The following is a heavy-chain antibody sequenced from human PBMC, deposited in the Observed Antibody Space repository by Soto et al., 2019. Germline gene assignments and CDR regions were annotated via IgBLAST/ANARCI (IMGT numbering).Heavy chain of an antibody. Sequence: PGGSLRLSCAASGFTFSTYWMSWVRQAPGEGLEWVADINQDGSEKYYVDSVKGRFTISRDNAKNSLYLQMNSLRAEDTAVYYCARGTPGSSSNYWGQGTLVTVSS. V-gene: IGHV3-7*01. CDR3: ARGTPGSSSNY. CDR1: GFTFSTYW. CDR2: INQDGSEK. D-gene: IGHD6-6*01. J-gene: IGHJ4*02.